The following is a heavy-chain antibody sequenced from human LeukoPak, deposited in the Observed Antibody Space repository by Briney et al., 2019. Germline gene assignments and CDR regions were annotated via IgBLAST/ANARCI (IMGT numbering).Heavy chain of an antibody. CDR1: GYSIGSGYY. V-gene: IGHV4-38-2*02. J-gene: IGHJ3*01. Sequence: SETLSLTCTVSGYSIGSGYYWGWIRQPPGKGLEWIGSGSTYYNPSLKSRVTISVDTSKNQFSLKLSSVTAADTAVYYCARAPGYCTSTSCPGAFDVWGQGTMVTVSS. CDR3: ARAPGYCTSTSCPGAFDV. D-gene: IGHD2-2*01. CDR2: SGST.